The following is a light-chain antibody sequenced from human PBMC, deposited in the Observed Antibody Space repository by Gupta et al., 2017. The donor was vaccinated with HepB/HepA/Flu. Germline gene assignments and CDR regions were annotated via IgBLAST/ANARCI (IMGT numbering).Light chain of an antibody. Sequence: DIQITQSPSSLSASVGDRVTITCQASEDIKKYLNWYQQTPGKAPKLLIYEASDLQTGVPSRFTGSGSGTVFSFTISSLQPEDVGTYYCQQYHILYTFGQGTKVEIK. V-gene: IGKV1-33*01. CDR1: EDIKKY. CDR3: QQYHILYT. CDR2: EAS. J-gene: IGKJ2*01.